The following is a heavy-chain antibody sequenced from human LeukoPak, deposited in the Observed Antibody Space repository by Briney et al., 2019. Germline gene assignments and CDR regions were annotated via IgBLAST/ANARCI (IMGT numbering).Heavy chain of an antibody. V-gene: IGHV3-23*01. CDR1: GFTFSSYG. Sequence: GGSLRLSCAASGFTFSSYGMNWVRQAPGKGLDWVSAISGSGGSTYYADSVKGRFTISRDNSKNTLYLQMNSLRAEDTAVYYCAKDTSGRYFDWSRFDYWGQGTLVTVSS. CDR3: AKDTSGRYFDWSRFDY. D-gene: IGHD3-9*01. J-gene: IGHJ4*02. CDR2: ISGSGGST.